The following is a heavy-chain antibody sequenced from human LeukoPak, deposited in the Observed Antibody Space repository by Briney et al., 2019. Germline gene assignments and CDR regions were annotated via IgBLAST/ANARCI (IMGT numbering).Heavy chain of an antibody. J-gene: IGHJ4*02. CDR1: GFTFSSYA. Sequence: GGSLRLSCAASGFTFSSYAMHWVRQAPGKGLEWVAVISYDGSNKYYADSVKGRFTISRDNSKNTLYLQMNSLRAEDTAVYYCALQGSTNPFDYWGQGTLVTVSS. CDR3: ALQGSTNPFDY. V-gene: IGHV3-30*04. D-gene: IGHD2-2*01. CDR2: ISYDGSNK.